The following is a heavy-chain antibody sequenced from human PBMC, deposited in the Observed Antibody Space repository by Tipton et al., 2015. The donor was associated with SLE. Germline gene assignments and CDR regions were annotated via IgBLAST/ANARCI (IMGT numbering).Heavy chain of an antibody. CDR3: ARGYYGSGKHDL. Sequence: TLSLTCAVYGGSFSGYYWSWIRQPPGKGLEWIGEINHSGSTNYNPSLKSRVTISVDTSKNQLSLKLSSVTAADTAVYYCARGYYGSGKHDLWGRGTLVTVSS. V-gene: IGHV4-34*01. CDR1: GGSFSGYY. J-gene: IGHJ2*01. D-gene: IGHD3-10*01. CDR2: INHSGST.